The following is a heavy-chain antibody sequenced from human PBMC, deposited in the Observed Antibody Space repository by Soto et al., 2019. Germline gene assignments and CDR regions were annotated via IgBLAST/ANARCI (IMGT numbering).Heavy chain of an antibody. D-gene: IGHD5-18*01. CDR1: GFTFSTYG. V-gene: IGHV3-33*01. CDR2: IWYDGSNK. CDR3: ARSPAGYSYGYGADY. J-gene: IGHJ4*02. Sequence: QVQLVESGGGVVQPGRSLRLSCAASGFTFSTYGMHWVRQAQGKGLEWVAVIWYDGSNKYYADSVKGRFTISRDNSNNTLYLQMNSLRAEDTAVYYCARSPAGYSYGYGADYWGQGTLVTVSS.